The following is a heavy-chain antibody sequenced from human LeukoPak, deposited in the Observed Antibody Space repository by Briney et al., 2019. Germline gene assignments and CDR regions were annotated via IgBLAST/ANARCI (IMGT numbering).Heavy chain of an antibody. V-gene: IGHV3-23*01. CDR2: ISGSVSST. J-gene: IGHJ4*02. D-gene: IGHD6-19*01. CDR3: AKAATGHSSGWYGGDPGFYFDY. CDR1: GFTFSSYA. Sequence: PGGSLRLSCAASGFTFSSYAMTWVRQAPGKGLEWVSVISGSVSSTYYADSVKGRFTIPRDNSKNTLYLQMNSLRAEDTAVYYCAKAATGHSSGWYGGDPGFYFDYWGQGTLVTVSS.